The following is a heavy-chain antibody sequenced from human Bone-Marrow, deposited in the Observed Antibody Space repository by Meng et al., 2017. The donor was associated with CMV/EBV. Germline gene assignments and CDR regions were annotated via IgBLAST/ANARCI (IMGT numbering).Heavy chain of an antibody. V-gene: IGHV3-23*03. CDR3: ARVALQLWGDFDY. CDR2: IYSGAGST. Sequence: GESLKISCAASGFTFSSYAMTWVRQAPGKGLEWVAVIYSGAGSTYYADSVKGRFTISRDNSKNTLYLQMNSLRAEDTAVYYCARVALQLWGDFDYWGQGTLVTVSS. D-gene: IGHD5-18*01. J-gene: IGHJ4*02. CDR1: GFTFSSYA.